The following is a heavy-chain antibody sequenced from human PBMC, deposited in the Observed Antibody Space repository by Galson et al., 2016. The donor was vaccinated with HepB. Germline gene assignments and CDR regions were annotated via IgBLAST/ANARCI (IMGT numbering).Heavy chain of an antibody. V-gene: IGHV4-59*01. CDR1: GGSISPYY. CDR2: VYYNGVT. Sequence: SETLSLTCTVSGGSISPYYWSWIRQSPGKGLEWIGYVYYNGVTNYNPSLKSRVTVSLDKSQSQFFLKVNSMTAADTALYYCARMYASRWNLYWYHDPWGRGTLVTVSS. J-gene: IGHJ2*01. CDR3: ARMYASRWNLYWYHDP. D-gene: IGHD6-13*01.